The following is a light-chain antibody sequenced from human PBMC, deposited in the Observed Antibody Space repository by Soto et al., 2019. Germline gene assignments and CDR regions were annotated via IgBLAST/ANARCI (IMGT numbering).Light chain of an antibody. CDR1: QSVGSSF. Sequence: EIVLTQSPDTLSLSPGERATLSCRASQSVGSSFLAWYQQKPGQAPRLLIYRTSTRATGIPDRFTGSGSGTDFTLTISRLEPEDFAVYYCQQYENSPLTFGGGTTVEIK. CDR3: QQYENSPLT. V-gene: IGKV3-20*01. J-gene: IGKJ4*01. CDR2: RTS.